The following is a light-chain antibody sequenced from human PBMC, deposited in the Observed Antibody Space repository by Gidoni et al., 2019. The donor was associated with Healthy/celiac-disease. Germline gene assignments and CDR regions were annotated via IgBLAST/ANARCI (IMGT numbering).Light chain of an antibody. V-gene: IGKV1-27*01. CDR2: AAS. J-gene: IGKJ3*01. CDR1: QGISNY. CDR3: QKYNSAPFT. Sequence: DIQMTQSPSSLSASVGDRVTITCRSSQGISNYLAWYQQKPGKVTKLLIYAASTLQSGVPSRFSGSGSGKDFTINISSLQPEDVATYYCQKYNSAPFTFGPGTKVDIK.